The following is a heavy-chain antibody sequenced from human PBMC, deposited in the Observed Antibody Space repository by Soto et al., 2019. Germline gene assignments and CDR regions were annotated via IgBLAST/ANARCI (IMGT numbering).Heavy chain of an antibody. J-gene: IGHJ4*02. V-gene: IGHV4-4*02. CDR1: GGSISSTNW. D-gene: IGHD6-13*01. CDR2: IYHSGST. CDR3: ARYGAAALFRPPLTF. Sequence: QVQLQESDPGLVRPSGTLSLTCAVSGGSISSTNWWSWVRKPQGKGLEWIGEIYHSGSTNYNPALKSRVTMSVDKSKDQFSLRLSSVTAADTAVDYCARYGAAALFRPPLTFWGQGTLVTVSS.